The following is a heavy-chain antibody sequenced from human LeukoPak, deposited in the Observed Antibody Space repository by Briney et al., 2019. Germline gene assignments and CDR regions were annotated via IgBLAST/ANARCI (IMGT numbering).Heavy chain of an antibody. CDR1: GGTFSSYA. CDR2: IIPIFGIA. Sequence: SVKVSCKASGGTFSSYAISWVRQAPGQGLEWMGGIIPIFGIANYAQKFQGRVTITADESTSTAYMELSSLRSEDTAVYYCARVSGLPSAIYYYYGMDVWGQGTTVTVSS. V-gene: IGHV1-69*13. CDR3: ARVSGLPSAIYYYYGMDV. J-gene: IGHJ6*02. D-gene: IGHD3-3*01.